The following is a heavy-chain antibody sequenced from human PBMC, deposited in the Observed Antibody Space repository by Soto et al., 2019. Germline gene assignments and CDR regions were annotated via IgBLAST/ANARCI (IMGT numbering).Heavy chain of an antibody. V-gene: IGHV1-18*01. CDR2: ISGSSGNA. D-gene: IGHD3-16*01. J-gene: IGHJ4*02. CDR3: AREMAGLGGEYDY. Sequence: QVQLVQAGAEVKNPGASVKVSCKTSGYTFTKYGVGWVRQAPGQGLEWMGWISGSSGNANYAEKVQSRITLTTHTSTSTAYIEMRSLRSDDTAVYYCAREMAGLGGEYDYWGQGTLVTVSS. CDR1: GYTFTKYG.